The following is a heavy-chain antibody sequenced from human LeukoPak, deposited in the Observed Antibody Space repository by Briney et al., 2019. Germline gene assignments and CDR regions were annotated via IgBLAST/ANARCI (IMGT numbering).Heavy chain of an antibody. CDR2: IYHSGST. CDR3: ARRGLQTPFDY. V-gene: IGHV4-38-2*01. CDR1: GYSISSGYY. D-gene: IGHD4-11*01. J-gene: IGHJ4*02. Sequence: SETLSLTCAVSGYSISSGYYWGWIRQPPGKGLEWIGSIYHSGSTYYNPFLKSRVTISVDTSKNQFSLKLSSVTAADTAVYYCARRGLQTPFDYWGQGTLVTVSS.